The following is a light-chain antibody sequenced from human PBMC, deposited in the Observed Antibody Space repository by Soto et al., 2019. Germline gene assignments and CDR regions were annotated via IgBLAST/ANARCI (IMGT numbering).Light chain of an antibody. CDR1: QGVSSY. J-gene: IGKJ5*01. CDR2: DAS. Sequence: EIVLTQSPATLSLSPGERATLSCRASQGVSSYLAGYQQKPGQAPRLLIYDASNRATGIPARFSGSGPGTDFTPTISSLEPEDFAVYYCQQRSNWPITFGLGTRLENK. V-gene: IGKV3D-11*01. CDR3: QQRSNWPIT.